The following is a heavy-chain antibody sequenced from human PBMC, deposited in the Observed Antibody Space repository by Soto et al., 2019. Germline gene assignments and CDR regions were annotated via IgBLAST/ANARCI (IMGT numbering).Heavy chain of an antibody. Sequence: QVQLVQSGAEVKKPGSSVKVSCKASGGTFSSYAISWVRQAPGQGLEWMGGIVPIFGTANYAQKFQGRVTITTDESTSTAYMELSSLKSEATAVYDCASAEDTAMVTDYYHGMDVWGQGTTVTVSS. V-gene: IGHV1-69*01. CDR3: ASAEDTAMVTDYYHGMDV. J-gene: IGHJ6*02. CDR2: IVPIFGTA. CDR1: GGTFSSYA. D-gene: IGHD5-18*01.